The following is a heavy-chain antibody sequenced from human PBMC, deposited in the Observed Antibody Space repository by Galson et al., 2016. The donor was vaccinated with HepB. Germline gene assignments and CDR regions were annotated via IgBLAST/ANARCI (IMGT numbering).Heavy chain of an antibody. CDR2: IKQDGRET. D-gene: IGHD3-16*01. CDR1: GFTFSRYW. V-gene: IGHV3-7*01. J-gene: IGHJ4*02. CDR3: AREGSGGLDY. Sequence: SLRLSCAASGFTFSRYWVSWVRQIPGKGPEFVANIKQDGRETSFVDSVKGRFTISRDNAKNSLYLQMDSLRAEDTAVYYCAREGSGGLDYWGQGTLVTVSS.